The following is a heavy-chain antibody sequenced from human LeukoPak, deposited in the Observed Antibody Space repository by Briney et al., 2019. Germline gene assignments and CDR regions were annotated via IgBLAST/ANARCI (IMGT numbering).Heavy chain of an antibody. Sequence: PSETLSLTCTVSGGSISSSSYYWGWIRQPPGKGLEWIGSIYYSGSTNYNPSLKSRVTISVDTSKNQFSLKLSSVTAADTAVYYCAGSGWSPRWFDPWGQGTLVTVSS. V-gene: IGHV4-39*07. D-gene: IGHD6-19*01. CDR3: AGSGWSPRWFDP. CDR2: IYYSGST. CDR1: GGSISSSSYY. J-gene: IGHJ5*02.